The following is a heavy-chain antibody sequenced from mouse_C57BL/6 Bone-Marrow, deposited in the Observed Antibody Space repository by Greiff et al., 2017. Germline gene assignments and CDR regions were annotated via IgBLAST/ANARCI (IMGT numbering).Heavy chain of an antibody. Sequence: QVQLKQPGAELVKPGASVKMSCKASGYTFTSYWITWVKQRPGQGLEWIGDIYPGSGSTNYNEKFKSKATLTVDTSSSTAYMQLSSLTSGDSAVYYCARAYYYGSSSYAMDYWGQGTSVTVSS. J-gene: IGHJ4*01. V-gene: IGHV1-55*01. CDR3: ARAYYYGSSSYAMDY. CDR1: GYTFTSYW. CDR2: IYPGSGST. D-gene: IGHD1-1*01.